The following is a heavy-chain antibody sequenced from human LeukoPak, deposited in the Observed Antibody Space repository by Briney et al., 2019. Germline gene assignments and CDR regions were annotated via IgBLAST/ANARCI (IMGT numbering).Heavy chain of an antibody. CDR3: ARVRLRGAGLDAFDV. CDR1: LYTLTGYY. Sequence: ASVKVSCKASLYTLTGYYMDWVPQAPRQGLEWMGWINPNRGGTNYAQKFKGRVTTTRDTSISTAYMELSRLRSDDTAVYYCARVRLRGAGLDAFDVWGRGTMVTVSS. D-gene: IGHD3-16*01. CDR2: INPNRGGT. V-gene: IGHV1-2*02. J-gene: IGHJ3*01.